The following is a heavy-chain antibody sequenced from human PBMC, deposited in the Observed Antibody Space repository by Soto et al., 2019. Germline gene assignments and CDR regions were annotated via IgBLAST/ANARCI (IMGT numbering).Heavy chain of an antibody. J-gene: IGHJ4*02. CDR3: VRDSGAKLSSS. Sequence: SVKVSCKASGGTFSSYRINWVRQAPGQELEWVGGIVPIRRTADYAQTFQGRVIITADESARTSYMELRSLRSQDTAVYYCVRDSGAKLSSSWGQGTLVTVSS. CDR2: IVPIRRTA. D-gene: IGHD6-13*01. V-gene: IGHV1-69*13. CDR1: GGTFSSYR.